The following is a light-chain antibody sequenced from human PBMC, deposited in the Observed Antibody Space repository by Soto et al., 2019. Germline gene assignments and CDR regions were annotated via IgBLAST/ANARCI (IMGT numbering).Light chain of an antibody. CDR2: ETS. CDR3: QQYGGSPRT. V-gene: IGKV3-20*01. J-gene: IGKJ1*01. CDR1: QSVSSY. Sequence: EIVLTQSPAPLSLSPGERATLSCRASQSVSSYLAWYQQKPGQAPRLLIYETSSRATGIPDRFSGSGSGTDFTLTISRLEPEDVAVYYCQQYGGSPRTFGQGTKVDIK.